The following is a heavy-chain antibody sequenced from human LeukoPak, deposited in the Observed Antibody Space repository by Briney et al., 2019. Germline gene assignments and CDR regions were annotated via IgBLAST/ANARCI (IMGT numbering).Heavy chain of an antibody. CDR2: ISWNSGSI. CDR3: ARDRDSANWFDP. D-gene: IGHD2-21*01. J-gene: IGHJ5*02. V-gene: IGHV3-9*01. CDR1: GFTFDDYA. Sequence: GRSLRLSCAASGFTFDDYAMHWVRQAPGKGLEWVSGISWNSGSIGYADSVKGRFTISRDNAKNSLYLQMNSLRAEDTAVYYCARDRDSANWFDPWGQGTLVTVSS.